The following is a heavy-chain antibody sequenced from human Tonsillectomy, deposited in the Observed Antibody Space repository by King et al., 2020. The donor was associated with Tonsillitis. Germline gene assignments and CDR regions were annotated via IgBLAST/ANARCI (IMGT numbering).Heavy chain of an antibody. CDR2: ISAYDGST. J-gene: IGHJ4*02. V-gene: IGHV1-18*04. CDR3: ARDGWGIAVTSTVGGHHAY. D-gene: IGHD6-19*01. CDR1: GYTFTSYG. Sequence: QVQLVESGAEVKKPGASVKVSCKTSGYTFTSYGISWVRQAPGQGLEWMGWISAYDGSTKFPQKFQDRVIMTTDTSTSTAYMELRSLRSDDAAVYYCARDGWGIAVTSTVGGHHAYWGQGTLVTVSS.